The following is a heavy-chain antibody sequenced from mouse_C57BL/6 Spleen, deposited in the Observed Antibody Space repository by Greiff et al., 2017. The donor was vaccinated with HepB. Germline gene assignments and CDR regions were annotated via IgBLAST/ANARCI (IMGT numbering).Heavy chain of an antibody. J-gene: IGHJ3*01. V-gene: IGHV14-4*01. CDR1: GFNIKDDY. D-gene: IGHD1-1*01. CDR3: TTDSSVAWFAY. CDR2: IDPENGDT. Sequence: EVQLQEPGAELVRPGASVKLSCTASGFNIKDDYMHWVKQRPEQGLEWIGWIDPENGDTEYASKFQGKATITADTSSNTAYLQLSSLTSEDTAVYNCTTDSSVAWFAYWGQGTRVTVSA.